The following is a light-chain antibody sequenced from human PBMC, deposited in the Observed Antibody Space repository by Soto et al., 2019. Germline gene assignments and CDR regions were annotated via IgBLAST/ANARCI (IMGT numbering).Light chain of an antibody. Sequence: ELVLTQSPGTLSLSPGERATLSCRASQSVSSSYLAWYQQKPDQAPRLLIYGASARATGIPDRFSGSGSGTDFTITISRLEPEDFAVFYCQQYGSSPMYTFGQGTKLEIK. CDR1: QSVSSSY. V-gene: IGKV3-20*01. CDR2: GAS. J-gene: IGKJ2*01. CDR3: QQYGSSPMYT.